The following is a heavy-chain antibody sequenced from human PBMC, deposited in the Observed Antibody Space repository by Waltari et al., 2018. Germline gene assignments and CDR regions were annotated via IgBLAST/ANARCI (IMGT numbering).Heavy chain of an antibody. CDR2: IVVGSGNT. D-gene: IGHD2-15*01. J-gene: IGHJ6*02. V-gene: IGHV1-58*01. CDR1: GFTFTSSA. Sequence: QMQLVQSGPEVKKPGTSVTVSCKASGFTFTSSAVQWVRQARGQSLEWIGWIVVGSGNTNYAQKFQERVTITRDMSTSTAYMELSSLRSEDTAVYYCAAQPTPPWWGVTWLQSKKEPLGMDVWGQGTTVTVSS. CDR3: AAQPTPPWWGVTWLQSKKEPLGMDV.